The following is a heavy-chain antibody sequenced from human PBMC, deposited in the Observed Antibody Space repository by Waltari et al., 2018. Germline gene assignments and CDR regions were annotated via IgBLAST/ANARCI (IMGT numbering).Heavy chain of an antibody. CDR2: IYHSAST. V-gene: IGHV4-4*02. D-gene: IGHD6-13*01. J-gene: IGHJ4*02. Sequence: QVQLQESGPGLVKPSGTLSLTCAVSGGSISSSNWWSWVRQPPGKGLEWLGEIYHSASTNYNPALKSLVTISVDKSKNQFSLKRSSVTAADTAVYYCARGIAAAGEEGSWGQGTLVTVSS. CDR3: ARGIAAAGEEGS. CDR1: GGSISSSNW.